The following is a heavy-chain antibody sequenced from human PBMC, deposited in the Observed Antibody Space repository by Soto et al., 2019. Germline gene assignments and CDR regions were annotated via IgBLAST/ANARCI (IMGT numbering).Heavy chain of an antibody. Sequence: PSDTLSLACTVSGGSISSGGYDWSWIRQHPGKGREGIGYIYYSGSTYYNPSLKSRVTISVDTSKNQFSLKLSSVTAADTAVYYCARDCSDYDILTGYSEVVNWFDPWGQGTLVTVSS. CDR3: ARDCSDYDILTGYSEVVNWFDP. CDR2: IYYSGST. CDR1: GGSISSGGYD. J-gene: IGHJ5*02. D-gene: IGHD3-9*01. V-gene: IGHV4-31*03.